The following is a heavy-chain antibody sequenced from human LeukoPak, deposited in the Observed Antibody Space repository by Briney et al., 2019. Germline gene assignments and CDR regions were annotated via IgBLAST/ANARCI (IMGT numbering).Heavy chain of an antibody. CDR3: AREEPYYYDSSGYYPARGAFDI. CDR1: GFTFSSYT. V-gene: IGHV3-33*08. J-gene: IGHJ3*02. CDR2: IWYDGSNK. Sequence: GGSLRLSCAASGFTFSSYTMSWVRQAPGKGLEWVAVIWYDGSNKYYADSVKGRFTISRDNSKNTLYLQMNSLRAEDTAVYYCAREEPYYYDSSGYYPARGAFDIWGQGTMVTVSS. D-gene: IGHD3-22*01.